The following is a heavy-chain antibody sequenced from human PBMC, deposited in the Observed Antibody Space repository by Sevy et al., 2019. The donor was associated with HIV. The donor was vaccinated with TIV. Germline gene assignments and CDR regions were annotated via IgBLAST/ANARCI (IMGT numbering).Heavy chain of an antibody. CDR3: ARAVVGPYYYGSGSYYRRETYYYYGMDV. J-gene: IGHJ6*02. CDR2: IYHSGST. V-gene: IGHV4-4*02. Sequence: SETLSLTCAVSGGSISSSNWWSWVRQPPEKGLEWIGEIYHSGSTNYNPSLKSRVTISVDKSKNQFSLKLSSVTAADTAVYYCARAVVGPYYYGSGSYYRRETYYYYGMDVWGQGTTVTVSS. D-gene: IGHD3-10*01. CDR1: GGSISSSNW.